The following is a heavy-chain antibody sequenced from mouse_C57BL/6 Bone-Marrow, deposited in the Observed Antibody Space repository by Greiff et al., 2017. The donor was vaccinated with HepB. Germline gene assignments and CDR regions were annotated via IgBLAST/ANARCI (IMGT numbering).Heavy chain of an antibody. D-gene: IGHD1-1*01. Sequence: EVKLLESGGGLVKPGGSLKLSCAASGFTFSSYAMSWVRQTPEKRLEWVATISDGGSYTYYPDNVKGRFTISRDNAKNNLYLQMSHLKSEDTAMYYCARGAYYYGSDYAMDYWGQGTSVTVSS. CDR2: ISDGGSYT. CDR1: GFTFSSYA. J-gene: IGHJ4*01. CDR3: ARGAYYYGSDYAMDY. V-gene: IGHV5-4*03.